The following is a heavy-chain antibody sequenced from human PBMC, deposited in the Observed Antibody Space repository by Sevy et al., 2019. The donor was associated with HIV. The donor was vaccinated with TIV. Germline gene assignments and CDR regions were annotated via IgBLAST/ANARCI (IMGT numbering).Heavy chain of an antibody. CDR1: GFTFSSYW. CDR2: TKQDGSEK. CDR3: ARDLGCGGDCSSGYNWFDP. V-gene: IGHV3-7*01. Sequence: GGSLRLSCAASGFTFSSYWMSWVRQAPGKGLEWVAITKQDGSEKYYVDSVKGRFTISRDNAKNSLYLQMNSLRAEDTAVYYCARDLGCGGDCSSGYNWFDPWGQGTLVTVSS. D-gene: IGHD2-21*02. J-gene: IGHJ5*02.